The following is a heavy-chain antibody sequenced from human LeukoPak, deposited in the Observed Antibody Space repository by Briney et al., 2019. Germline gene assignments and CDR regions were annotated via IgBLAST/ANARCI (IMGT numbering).Heavy chain of an antibody. D-gene: IGHD3-22*01. CDR3: AGGSGDYSPDY. Sequence: GPLKVSCKASGHTFSGNNMHWGRQAPGQGLEWMGWTSPNSGDTNYAQKFQGRVTLTRDTSISTAYMELSRLRSDDTAVYYCAGGSGDYSPDYWGQGTLVTVSS. J-gene: IGHJ4*02. CDR1: GHTFSGNN. V-gene: IGHV1-2*02. CDR2: TSPNSGDT.